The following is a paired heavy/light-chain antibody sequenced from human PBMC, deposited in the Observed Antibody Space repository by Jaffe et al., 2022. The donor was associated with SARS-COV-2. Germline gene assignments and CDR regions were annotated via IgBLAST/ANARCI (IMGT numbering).Light chain of an antibody. CDR3: QQSYSIPIA. J-gene: IGKJ1*01. Sequence: DIQMTQSPSSLSASVGDRVTITCRASQSINNYLNWYQQKSGKAPKLLMYGASSLQSGVPSRFSGSGSGTDFTLTINSLQPEDSASYYCQQSYSIPIAFGQGTKVEI. CDR2: GAS. V-gene: IGKV1-39*01. CDR1: QSINNY.
Heavy chain of an antibody. CDR3: AHTQGRVRGVPNWFDP. Sequence: QITLTESGPTLVNPTQTLTLTCTFSGFSLSTSGVGVGWIRQPPGKALEWLALIYWDDDNRYSPSLKNRLTITKDTSKNQVVLTMTNVDPVDTATYYCAHTQGRVRGVPNWFDPWGQGTLVTVSS. V-gene: IGHV2-5*02. D-gene: IGHD3-10*01. CDR2: IYWDDDN. J-gene: IGHJ5*02. CDR1: GFSLSTSGVG.